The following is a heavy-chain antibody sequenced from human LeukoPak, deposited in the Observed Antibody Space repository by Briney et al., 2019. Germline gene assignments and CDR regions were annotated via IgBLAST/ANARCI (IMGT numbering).Heavy chain of an antibody. CDR1: GFNLNRLW. D-gene: IGHD2-2*01. CDR3: ARGPYCSSTSCYRHYYYGMDV. J-gene: IGHJ6*02. CDR2: IKPEGRWK. V-gene: IGHV3-7*02. Sequence: GSLKLLFATSGFNLNRLWMGWVRQASGKGPEWVANIKPEGRWKYYVDSVKGRFTISRDNAKNSLYLQMNSLRAEDTAVYYCARGPYCSSTSCYRHYYYGMDVWGQGTTVTVSS.